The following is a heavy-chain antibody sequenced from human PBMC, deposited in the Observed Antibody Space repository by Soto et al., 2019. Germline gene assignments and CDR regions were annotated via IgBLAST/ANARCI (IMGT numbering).Heavy chain of an antibody. D-gene: IGHD6-6*01. CDR3: ARPSSSTRYYYYMAV. CDR2: INHSGST. Sequence: QVQLQQWGAGLLKPSETLSLTCAVYGGSFSGYYWSWIRQPPGKGLEWIGEINHSGSTNYNPSLKRRVTISVDTSKNQFSLKLSSVTAADTAVYYCARPSSSTRYYYYMAVWGKGTTVTVSS. CDR1: GGSFSGYY. J-gene: IGHJ6*03. V-gene: IGHV4-34*01.